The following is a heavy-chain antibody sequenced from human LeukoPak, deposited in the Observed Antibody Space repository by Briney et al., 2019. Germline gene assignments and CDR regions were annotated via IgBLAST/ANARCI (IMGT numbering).Heavy chain of an antibody. CDR1: GGSISSGSYY. V-gene: IGHV4-61*02. CDR3: ARWDLGNYYMDV. CDR2: IYTSGST. D-gene: IGHD1-26*01. Sequence: SQTLSLTCTVSGGSISSGSYYWSWLRQPAGKGLEWIGRIYTSGSTNYNPSLKSRVTISVDTSKNQFSLKLSSVTAADTAVYYYARWDLGNYYMDVWGKGTTVTVSS. J-gene: IGHJ6*03.